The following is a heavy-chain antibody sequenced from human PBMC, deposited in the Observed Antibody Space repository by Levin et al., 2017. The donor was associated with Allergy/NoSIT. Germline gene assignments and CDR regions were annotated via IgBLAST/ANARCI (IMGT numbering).Heavy chain of an antibody. Sequence: PSGGSLRLSCAASGFTFSSYSMSWVHQAPGKGLEWVSAISGAGDTTYYADSVKGRFSTSRDNSKNTLYLQMSSLRAEDTAMYYCAKEGVRYCIEGLCGWGQGTLVTVSS. CDR3: AKEGVRYCIEGLCG. J-gene: IGHJ4*02. CDR2: ISGAGDTT. CDR1: GFTFSSYS. V-gene: IGHV3-23*01. D-gene: IGHD2-15*01.